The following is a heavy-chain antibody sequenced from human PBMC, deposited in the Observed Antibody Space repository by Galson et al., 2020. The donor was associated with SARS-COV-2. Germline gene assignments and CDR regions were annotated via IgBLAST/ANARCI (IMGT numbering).Heavy chain of an antibody. CDR2: INHSGST. CDR1: GGSFSGYI. J-gene: IGHJ4*02. V-gene: IGHV4-34*01. D-gene: IGHD3-22*01. Sequence: SETLSLTCAVYGGSFSGYIWSWVRQPPGKGLEYIGEINHSGSTNYNPSLKSRVTISVDTSKNQFSLKLRAVTAADTAVYYCARGKTEITMMVVVVTSAHLYFDYWGQGTRVTVSS. CDR3: ARGKTEITMMVVVVTSAHLYFDY.